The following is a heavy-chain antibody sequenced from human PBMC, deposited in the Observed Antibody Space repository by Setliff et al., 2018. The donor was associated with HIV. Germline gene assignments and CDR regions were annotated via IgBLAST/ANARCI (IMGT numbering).Heavy chain of an antibody. CDR2: IHPSSGGT. Sequence: GASVKVSCKASGYTFTDYYMHWVRQAPGQGLEWMGWIHPSSGGTNYAQKFQGRVTITADESTNTAYMELSSLRSEDTAVYYCARDSSGVLSLRYMDVWGKGTTVTVSS. V-gene: IGHV1-2*02. CDR1: GYTFTDYY. J-gene: IGHJ6*03. CDR3: ARDSSGVLSLRYMDV. D-gene: IGHD3-22*01.